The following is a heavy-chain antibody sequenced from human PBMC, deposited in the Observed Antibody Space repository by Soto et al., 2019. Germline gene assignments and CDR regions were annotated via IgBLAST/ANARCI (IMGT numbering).Heavy chain of an antibody. CDR1: GYTFTSYA. CDR2: INAGNGNT. D-gene: IGHD2-15*01. CDR3: ARPGYGGNRGGFDY. V-gene: IGHV1-3*01. Sequence: ASVKVSCKASGYTFTSYAMHWVRQAPGQRLEWMGWINAGNGNTKYSQKFQGRVTITRDTSASTAYMELSSLRSEDTAVYYCARPGYGGNRGGFDYWGQGTLVTVSS. J-gene: IGHJ4*02.